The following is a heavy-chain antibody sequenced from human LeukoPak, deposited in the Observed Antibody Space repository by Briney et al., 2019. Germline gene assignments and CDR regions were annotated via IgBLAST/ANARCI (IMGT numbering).Heavy chain of an antibody. V-gene: IGHV1-8*03. CDR2: VNPNSGNT. Sequence: ASVKVSCKASGYTFTSYDINWVRQATGQGLEWMGWVNPNSGNTGYAQKFQGRVTITRNTSISTAYMELSSLRSEDTAVYYCARETSGSGQHDFWSTYYYMDVWGKGTTVTVSS. CDR3: ARETSGSGQHDFWSTYYYMDV. J-gene: IGHJ6*03. CDR1: GYTFTSYD. D-gene: IGHD3-3*01.